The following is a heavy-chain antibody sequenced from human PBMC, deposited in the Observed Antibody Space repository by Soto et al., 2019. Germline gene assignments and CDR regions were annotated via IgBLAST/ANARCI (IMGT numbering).Heavy chain of an antibody. CDR1: GCSISSYY. CDR3: ARGTKWLRLLDAFDI. Sequence: SETLSLTCTVSGCSISSYYWSLIRQPPGKGLEWIGYIYYSGSTNYNPSLKSRVTISVDTSKNQFSLKLSSVTAADTAVYYCARGTKWLRLLDAFDIWGQGTMVTVSS. CDR2: IYYSGST. V-gene: IGHV4-59*01. D-gene: IGHD5-12*01. J-gene: IGHJ3*02.